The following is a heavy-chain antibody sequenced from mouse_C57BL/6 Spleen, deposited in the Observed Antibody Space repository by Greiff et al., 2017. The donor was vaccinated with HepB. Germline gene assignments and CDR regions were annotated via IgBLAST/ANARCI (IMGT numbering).Heavy chain of an antibody. CDR3: ARLNYDYDGRPYYFDY. Sequence: QVQLQQPGAELVKPGASVKMSCKASGYTFTSYWITWVKQRPGQGLEWIGEIYPGSGSTNYNEKFKSKATLTVDTSSSTAYMQLSSLTSEDSAVYDCARLNYDYDGRPYYFDYWGKGTTLTVSS. CDR1: GYTFTSYW. D-gene: IGHD2-4*01. CDR2: IYPGSGST. V-gene: IGHV1-55*01. J-gene: IGHJ2*01.